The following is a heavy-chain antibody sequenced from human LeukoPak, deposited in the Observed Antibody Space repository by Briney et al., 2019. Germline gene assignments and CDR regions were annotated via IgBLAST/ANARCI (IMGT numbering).Heavy chain of an antibody. CDR3: ARDGRVTMVRGAGYWFDP. D-gene: IGHD3-10*01. CDR2: MHYSGST. CDR1: GGSITKNGYY. Sequence: SETLSLTCSVSGGSITKNGYYWGWIRQSPETGLEWIGSMHYSGSTYYNPSLNSRVTISVDTSKNQFSLKLTSVTAADTAVYYCARDGRVTMVRGAGYWFDPWGQGTLVTVSS. J-gene: IGHJ5*02. V-gene: IGHV4-39*07.